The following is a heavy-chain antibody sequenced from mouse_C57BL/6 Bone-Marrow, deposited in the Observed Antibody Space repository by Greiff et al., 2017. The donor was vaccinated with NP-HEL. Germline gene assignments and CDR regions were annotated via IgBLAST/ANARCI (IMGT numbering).Heavy chain of an antibody. CDR1: GYTFTSYG. J-gene: IGHJ4*01. Sequence: VQLQQSGAELARPGASVKLSCKASGYTFTSYGISWVKQRTGQGLEWIGEIYPRSGNTYYNEKFTGKATLTADKSSSTAYMELRSLTSEDSAVYFCARYYGSRNDAMDYWGQGTSVTVSS. CDR2: IYPRSGNT. D-gene: IGHD1-1*01. V-gene: IGHV1-81*01. CDR3: ARYYGSRNDAMDY.